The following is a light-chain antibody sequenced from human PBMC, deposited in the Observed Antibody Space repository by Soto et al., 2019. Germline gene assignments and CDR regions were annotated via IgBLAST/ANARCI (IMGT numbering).Light chain of an antibody. Sequence: QSALTQPASVSGSPGQSITISCTGTSSDLGDFNFVSWYQQHPGKAPKLVIYDVNNRPSGVSNRFSGSKSGNTSSLTISGLQAEDEATYYCSSYTRTIRGIFGGGTSSPS. CDR2: DVN. CDR3: SSYTRTIRGI. V-gene: IGLV2-14*03. J-gene: IGLJ2*01. CDR1: SSDLGDFNF.